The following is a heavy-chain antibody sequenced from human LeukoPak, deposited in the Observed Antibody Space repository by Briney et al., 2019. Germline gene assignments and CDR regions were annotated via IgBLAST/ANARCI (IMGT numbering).Heavy chain of an antibody. V-gene: IGHV3-9*01. CDR1: GFTLDDYA. J-gene: IGHJ3*02. D-gene: IGHD5-18*01. CDR2: ISWNSGNI. Sequence: GRSLRLSCAPSGFTLDDYAMLWVRQAPGNGLESVSGISWNSGNIGYAESVKRRFTISRDNAMNSLYLQMNSLRAEDTALYYCARGYSYGLPDAFDIWGQGTMVTVSS. CDR3: ARGYSYGLPDAFDI.